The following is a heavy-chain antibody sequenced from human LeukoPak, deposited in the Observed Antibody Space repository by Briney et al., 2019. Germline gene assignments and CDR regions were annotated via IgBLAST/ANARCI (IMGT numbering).Heavy chain of an antibody. D-gene: IGHD1-1*01. Sequence: GGSLRLSCAASGFTFSSCAMSWVRQAPGKGLEWVSAISGSGGSTYYADSVKGRFTISRDNSKNTLYLQMNSLRAEDTAVYYCAKGPYPLTTGYFDYWGQGTLVTVSS. J-gene: IGHJ4*02. CDR2: ISGSGGST. CDR1: GFTFSSCA. CDR3: AKGPYPLTTGYFDY. V-gene: IGHV3-23*01.